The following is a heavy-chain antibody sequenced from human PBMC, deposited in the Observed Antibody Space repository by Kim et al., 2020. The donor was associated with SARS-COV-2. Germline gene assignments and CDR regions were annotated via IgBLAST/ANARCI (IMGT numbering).Heavy chain of an antibody. CDR2: ISAYNGNT. Sequence: ASVKVSCKASGYTFTSYGISWVRQAPGQGLEWMGWISAYNGNTNYAQKLQGRVTMTTHTSTSTAYMELRSLRSDDTAVYYCAGDIPVYYYGSGRSYYGMDVWGQGTTVTVS. CDR3: AGDIPVYYYGSGRSYYGMDV. J-gene: IGHJ6*02. CDR1: GYTFTSYG. D-gene: IGHD3-10*01. V-gene: IGHV1-18*01.